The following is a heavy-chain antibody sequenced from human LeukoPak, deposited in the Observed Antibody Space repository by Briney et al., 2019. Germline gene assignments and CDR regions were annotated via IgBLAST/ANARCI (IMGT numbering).Heavy chain of an antibody. CDR1: GFGVSSNY. CDR2: IYSSGTT. CDR3: ARGHGGTAYYFDY. V-gene: IGHV3-53*05. Sequence: GGSLRLSCAASGFGVSSNYMNWVRQAPGKGPEWVPVIYSSGTTYYADSVKGRFTISRDNSKNTLDLQMNGLRTEDTAVYYCARGHGGTAYYFDYWGQGTLVTVSS. J-gene: IGHJ4*02. D-gene: IGHD3-16*01.